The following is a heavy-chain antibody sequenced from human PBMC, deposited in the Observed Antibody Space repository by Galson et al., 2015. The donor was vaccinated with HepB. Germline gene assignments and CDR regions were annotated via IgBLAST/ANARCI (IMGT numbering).Heavy chain of an antibody. CDR1: GYTFTTYN. D-gene: IGHD3-10*01. V-gene: IGHV1-3*04. CDR2: INTSDGTT. CDR3: ARAPRISCGELMQPLTN. Sequence: SVKVSCKASGYTFTTYNMRWVRQAPGQSLEWMGWINTSDGTTYYSRKFQGRVTITRDSSASTAYMELSSLRSEDTAVYYCARAPRISCGELMQPLTNWGLGTLVTVSS. J-gene: IGHJ4*02.